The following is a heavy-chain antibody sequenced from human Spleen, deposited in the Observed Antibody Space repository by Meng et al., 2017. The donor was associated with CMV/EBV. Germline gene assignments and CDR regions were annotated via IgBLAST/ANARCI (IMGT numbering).Heavy chain of an antibody. V-gene: IGHV3-74*01. CDR3: VASSPRHEH. CDR2: TNSDGTST. J-gene: IGHJ4*02. CDR1: GFTFSNYA. D-gene: IGHD1/OR15-1a*01. Sequence: RLLCAASGFTFSNYAMSCVRQAPGKGLVWVSGTNSDGTSTNSADSVRGRFTLSRDNAKNTLYLQMNSLRDDDTAVYYCVASSPRHEHWGQGTLVTVSS.